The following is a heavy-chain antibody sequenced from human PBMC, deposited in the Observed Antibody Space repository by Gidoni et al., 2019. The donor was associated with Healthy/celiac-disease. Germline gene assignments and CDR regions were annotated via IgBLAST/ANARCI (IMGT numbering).Heavy chain of an antibody. D-gene: IGHD2-15*01. V-gene: IGHV3-11*01. Sequence: QVQLVASGGGLVKPGGSLRLSCAASGFTFSYYYMSWIRHAPGKGLEWVSYISSSGITIYYADSVKGRFTISRDNAKNSLYLQMNSLRAEDTAVYYCARAQGVATTDYYYYGMDVWGQGTTVTVSS. CDR2: ISSSGITI. CDR3: ARAQGVATTDYYYYGMDV. CDR1: GFTFSYYY. J-gene: IGHJ6*02.